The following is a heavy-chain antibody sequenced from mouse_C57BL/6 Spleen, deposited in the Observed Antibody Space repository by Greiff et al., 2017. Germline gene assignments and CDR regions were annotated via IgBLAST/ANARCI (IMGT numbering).Heavy chain of an antibody. CDR1: GYAFTNYL. V-gene: IGHV1-54*01. CDR3: ARRRHYDYDGVGYLDY. J-gene: IGHJ2*01. CDR2: INPGSGGT. Sequence: QVQLQQSGAELVRPGTSVKVSCKASGYAFTNYLIEWVKQRPGQGLAWIGVINPGSGGTNYNEKFKGKATLTADKSSSTAYMQLSSLTSEDSAVYFCARRRHYDYDGVGYLDYWGQGTTLTVSS. D-gene: IGHD2-4*01.